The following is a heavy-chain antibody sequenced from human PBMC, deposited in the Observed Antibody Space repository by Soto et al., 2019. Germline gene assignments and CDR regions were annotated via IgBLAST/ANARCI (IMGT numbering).Heavy chain of an antibody. CDR2: ISGSGGST. V-gene: IGHV3-23*01. Sequence: PGGSLILSCAASGFTFRSYAMSWVRQAPGKGLEWVSAISGSGGSTYYADSVKGRFTISRDNSKNTLYLQMNSLRAEDTAVYYCAKDSTAVAARQSPRGGSYDYWGQGTLVTVSS. CDR3: AKDSTAVAARQSPRGGSYDY. CDR1: GFTFRSYA. J-gene: IGHJ4*02. D-gene: IGHD6-6*01.